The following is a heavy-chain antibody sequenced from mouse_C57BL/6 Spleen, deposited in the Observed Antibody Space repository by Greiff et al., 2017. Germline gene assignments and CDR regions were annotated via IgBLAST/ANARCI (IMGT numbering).Heavy chain of an antibody. J-gene: IGHJ2*01. CDR1: GYAFTNYL. CDR3: ARGGATGVAFDD. Sequence: QVQLQQSGAELVRPGTSVKVSCKASGYAFTNYLIEWVKQRPGQGLEWIGVINPGSGGTNYNEKFKGKATLTADKSSSTAYMQLSSLTSEDSAVYFCARGGATGVAFDDWGQGTTLTVSA. D-gene: IGHD1-1*01. V-gene: IGHV1-54*01. CDR2: INPGSGGT.